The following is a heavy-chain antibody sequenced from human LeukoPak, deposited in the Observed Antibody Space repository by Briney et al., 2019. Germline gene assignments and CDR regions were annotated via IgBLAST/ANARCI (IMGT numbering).Heavy chain of an antibody. D-gene: IGHD4-17*01. CDR1: GFTISSYE. CDR3: ARDETVRLDAFDI. V-gene: IGHV3-48*03. J-gene: IGHJ3*02. Sequence: PGGSLRLSCAASGFTISSYEMNWVRQAPGKGLEWVSYISSSGSTIYYADSVKGRFTISRDNAKNSLYLQMNSLRAEDTAVYYCARDETVRLDAFDIWGQGTMVTVSS. CDR2: ISSSGSTI.